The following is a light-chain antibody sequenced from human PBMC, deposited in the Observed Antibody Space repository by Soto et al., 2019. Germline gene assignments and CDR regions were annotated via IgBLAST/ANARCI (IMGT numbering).Light chain of an antibody. V-gene: IGKV1-33*01. J-gene: IGKJ3*01. CDR2: GAS. Sequence: DIQMTQSPSSLSASVGDRVTITCQASHDISNYLNWYQHKPGKAPKLLIYGASILETGVPSRFSGSGSGTDFTFTISSLQPEDIATYYCQYCDYLPLFGPGTTVDLK. CDR3: QYCDYLPL. CDR1: HDISNY.